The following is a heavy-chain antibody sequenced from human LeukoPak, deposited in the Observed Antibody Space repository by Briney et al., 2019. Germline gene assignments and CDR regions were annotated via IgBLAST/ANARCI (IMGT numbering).Heavy chain of an antibody. V-gene: IGHV4-61*02. D-gene: IGHD4-17*01. CDR3: ARDCPLPFYGDYVDWFDP. Sequence: SETLSLTCTVSGGSISSGSYYWSWIRQPAGKGLEWIGRIYTSGSTNYNPSLKSRVTISVDTSKNQFSLKLSSVTAADTAVYYCARDCPLPFYGDYVDWFDPWGQGTLVTVSS. CDR2: IYTSGST. J-gene: IGHJ5*02. CDR1: GGSISSGSYY.